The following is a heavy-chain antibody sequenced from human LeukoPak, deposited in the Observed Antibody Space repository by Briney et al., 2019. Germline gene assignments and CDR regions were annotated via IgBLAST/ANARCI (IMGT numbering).Heavy chain of an antibody. J-gene: IGHJ4*02. D-gene: IGHD4-23*01. CDR1: GFTFDDYA. CDR2: ISSSGSTI. CDR3: ARDYGGSEVY. Sequence: GGSLRLSCAASGFTFDDYAMHWVRQAPGKGLEWVSYISSSGSTIYYADSVKGRFTISRDDAKSSLYLQMNSPRAEDTAVYYCARDYGGSEVYWGQGTLVTVSS. V-gene: IGHV3-11*01.